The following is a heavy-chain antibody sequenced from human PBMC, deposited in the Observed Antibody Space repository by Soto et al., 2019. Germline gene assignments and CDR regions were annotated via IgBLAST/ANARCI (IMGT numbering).Heavy chain of an antibody. Sequence: ASVKVSCKASGYTFTSYYMHWVRQATGQGLEWMGWMNPNSGNTGYAQKFQGRVTMTRNTSISTAYMELSSLRSEDTAVYYCARGPIRMDIVLVPAAIDHYYYGMDVWGQGTTVTVSS. CDR1: GYTFTSYY. D-gene: IGHD2-2*02. CDR3: ARGPIRMDIVLVPAAIDHYYYGMDV. V-gene: IGHV1-8*02. J-gene: IGHJ6*02. CDR2: MNPNSGNT.